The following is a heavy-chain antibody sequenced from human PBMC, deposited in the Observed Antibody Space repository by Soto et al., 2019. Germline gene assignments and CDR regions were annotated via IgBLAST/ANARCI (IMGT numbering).Heavy chain of an antibody. CDR3: AKGAGSDSGRY. V-gene: IGHV3-23*01. D-gene: IGHD3-10*01. Sequence: EIQLLESGGGLVQPGGSLRLSCATSGFTFSSYVMNWVRQAPEKGLEWVSGISGGGDATYYADSVKGRFTISRDNSKNTLYLQMNSLRADDTAVYYCAKGAGSDSGRYWGQGTLVTVSS. CDR1: GFTFSSYV. CDR2: ISGGGDAT. J-gene: IGHJ4*02.